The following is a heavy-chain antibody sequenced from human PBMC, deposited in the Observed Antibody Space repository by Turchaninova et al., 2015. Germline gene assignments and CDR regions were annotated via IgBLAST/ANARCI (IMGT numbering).Heavy chain of an antibody. D-gene: IGHD3-3*01. CDR1: GYSISNDYY. V-gene: IGHV4-38-2*01. CDR2: VFHSGTT. J-gene: IGHJ4*02. CDR3: ARYYAATGIDY. Sequence: QVQLQDSGPGLGKPSETLSLTCAVPGYSISNDYYWGWIRQPPGKGLEWIGSVFHSGTTHYNPSLKSRVSISRDTSNNQFSLKLMSVTAADTAVYFCARYYAATGIDYWGQGTLVTVSS.